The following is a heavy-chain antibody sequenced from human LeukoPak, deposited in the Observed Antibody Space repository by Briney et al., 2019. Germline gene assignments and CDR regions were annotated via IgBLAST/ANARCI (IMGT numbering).Heavy chain of an antibody. CDR3: ARRSDQDSSGWYEERRKLYYFDY. CDR2: MYHSGST. D-gene: IGHD6-19*01. J-gene: IGHJ4*02. V-gene: IGHV4-39*07. CDR1: GGSISSSSYY. Sequence: PSETLSLTCTVSGGSISSSSYYWGWIRQPPGKGLEWIGSMYHSGSTYYNPSLKSRVTISVDTSKNQFSLKLSSVTAADTAVYYCARRSDQDSSGWYEERRKLYYFDYWGQGTLVTVSS.